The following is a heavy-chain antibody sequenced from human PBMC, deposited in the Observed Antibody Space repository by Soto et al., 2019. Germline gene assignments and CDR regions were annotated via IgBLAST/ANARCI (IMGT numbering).Heavy chain of an antibody. J-gene: IGHJ3*02. Sequence: GGSLRLSCAASGFTFSSYSMNWVRQAPGKGLEWVSSISSSSSYIYYADPVKGRFTISRDNAKNSLYLQMNSLRAEDTAVYYCARDQNWNYFDGTRNAFDIWGQGTMVTVSS. CDR3: ARDQNWNYFDGTRNAFDI. CDR2: ISSSSSYI. D-gene: IGHD1-7*01. V-gene: IGHV3-21*01. CDR1: GFTFSSYS.